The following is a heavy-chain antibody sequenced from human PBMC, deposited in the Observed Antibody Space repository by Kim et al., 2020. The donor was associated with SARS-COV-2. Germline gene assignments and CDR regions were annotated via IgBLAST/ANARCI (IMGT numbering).Heavy chain of an antibody. CDR1: GFTVSSNY. V-gene: IGHV3-53*01. D-gene: IGHD6-13*01. J-gene: IGHJ4*02. CDR3: ARVGVGYSSSWYEDY. CDR2: IYSGGST. Sequence: GGSLRLSCAASGFTVSSNYMSWVRQAPGKGLEWVSVIYSGGSTYYADSVKGRFTISRDNSKNTLYLQMNSLRAEDTAVYYCARVGVGYSSSWYEDYWGQGTLVTVSS.